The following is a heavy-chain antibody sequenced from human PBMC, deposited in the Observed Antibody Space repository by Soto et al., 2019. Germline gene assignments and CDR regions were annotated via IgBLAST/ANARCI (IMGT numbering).Heavy chain of an antibody. D-gene: IGHD3-16*02. J-gene: IGHJ4*02. CDR1: GGSFSGYY. Sequence: SETLSLTCAVYGGSFSGYYWSWIRQPPGKGLEWIGEINHSGSTNYNPSLKSRVTISVDTSKNQFSLKLSSVTAADTAVYYCARGGGYDYIWGSYRSSYYFDYWGQGTLVTVS. CDR2: INHSGST. V-gene: IGHV4-34*01. CDR3: ARGGGYDYIWGSYRSSYYFDY.